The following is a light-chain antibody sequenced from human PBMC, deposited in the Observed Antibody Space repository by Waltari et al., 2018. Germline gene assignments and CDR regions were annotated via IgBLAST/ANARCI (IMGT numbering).Light chain of an antibody. V-gene: IGLV1-40*01. CDR3: QSYDSGLIGVV. CDR2: DDS. Sequence: QSVLTQPPSVSGAPGQRVTIYCTGSSSNIGAPYNVHWYQHLPGTAPKLLIYDDSHRPSGVPDRFSGSKSGTSASLAITGLRAEDEAEYYCQSYDSGLIGVVFGGGTKVTVL. J-gene: IGLJ3*02. CDR1: SSNIGAPYN.